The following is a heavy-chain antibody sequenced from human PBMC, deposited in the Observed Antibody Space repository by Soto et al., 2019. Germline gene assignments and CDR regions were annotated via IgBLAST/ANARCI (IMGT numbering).Heavy chain of an antibody. CDR2: IYYDGNT. CDR1: GDSITSSSHY. Sequence: QLQLQESGPGLVKPSETLSLTCTVSGDSITSSSHYWGWIRQPPGKGLECIANIYYDGNTYYNPSIKIRVAISLDTSKNQFSLRLNSVTAADTAVYYCARSSIEPRVFMYPFDSWGQGTLVTVSS. D-gene: IGHD6-6*01. V-gene: IGHV4-39*01. J-gene: IGHJ4*02. CDR3: ARSSIEPRVFMYPFDS.